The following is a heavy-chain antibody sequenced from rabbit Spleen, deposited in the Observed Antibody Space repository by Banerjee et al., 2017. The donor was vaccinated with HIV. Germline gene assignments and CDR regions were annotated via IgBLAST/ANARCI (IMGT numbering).Heavy chain of an antibody. CDR3: ARDLVTVIGWNFNL. D-gene: IGHD5-1*01. J-gene: IGHJ4*01. V-gene: IGHV1S7*01. CDR1: GFTLSSYY. Sequence: QLVESGGGLVQPGGSQKLSCKASGFTLSSYYMNRVRQVPGKGLEWIGYIDPIFGITYYANWVNGRFSISRENAQNTVFLQMTSLTAADTATYICARDLVTVIGWNFNLWGQGTLVTVS. CDR2: IDPIFGIT.